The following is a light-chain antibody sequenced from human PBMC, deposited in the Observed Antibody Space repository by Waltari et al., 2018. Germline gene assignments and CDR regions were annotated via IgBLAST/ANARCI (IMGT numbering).Light chain of an antibody. CDR2: YDS. J-gene: IGLJ2*01. Sequence: SYVLTQAPSVSVAPGQTATTTCGGTGIGRTTGHWYQQKPGQAPIVVIYYDSDRPSGIPERFSGSNSENTATLTISRVEAGDEADYFCQVWDPNSDHLVVFGGGTKLTVL. V-gene: IGLV3-21*04. CDR3: QVWDPNSDHLVV. CDR1: GIGRTT.